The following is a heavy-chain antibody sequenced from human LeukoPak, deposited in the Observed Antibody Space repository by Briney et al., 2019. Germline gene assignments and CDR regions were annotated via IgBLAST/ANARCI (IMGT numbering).Heavy chain of an antibody. D-gene: IGHD6-13*01. J-gene: IGHJ4*02. CDR3: AKSGSSWYYFDY. V-gene: IGHV3-9*03. Sequence: SGGSLRLSCAASGFTFDDYAMHWVRQAPGKGLEWVSGISWNSSSIGYADSVKGRFTISRDNAKNSLYLQMNSLRAEDMALYYCAKSGSSWYYFDYWGQGTLVTVSS. CDR2: ISWNSSSI. CDR1: GFTFDDYA.